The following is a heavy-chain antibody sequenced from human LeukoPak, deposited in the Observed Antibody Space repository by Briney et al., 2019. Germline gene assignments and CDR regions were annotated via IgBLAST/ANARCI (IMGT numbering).Heavy chain of an antibody. D-gene: IGHD2-2*01. J-gene: IGHJ4*02. Sequence: GASVTVSCTASGFTFTSSAVQWVRQARGQRLEWIGWIVVGSGNTNYAQKFQERVTITRDMSTSTAYMGLSSLRSEDTAVYYCAAVKNVVVPAEYWGQGSLVTVSS. CDR1: GFTFTSSA. CDR3: AAVKNVVVPAEY. V-gene: IGHV1-58*01. CDR2: IVVGSGNT.